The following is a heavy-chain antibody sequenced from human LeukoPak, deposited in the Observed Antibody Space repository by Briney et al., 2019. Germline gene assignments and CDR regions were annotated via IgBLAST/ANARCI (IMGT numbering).Heavy chain of an antibody. D-gene: IGHD3-9*01. Sequence: GASVKVSCKASGYTFTSYGISWVRQAPGQGLEWMGWISAYNGNTNYAQKLQGRVTMTTDTSTSTAYMELRSLRSDDTAVYYCATSWGNYDILTGYPLEYWGQGTLVTVSS. CDR2: ISAYNGNT. V-gene: IGHV1-18*01. CDR3: ATSWGNYDILTGYPLEY. J-gene: IGHJ4*02. CDR1: GYTFTSYG.